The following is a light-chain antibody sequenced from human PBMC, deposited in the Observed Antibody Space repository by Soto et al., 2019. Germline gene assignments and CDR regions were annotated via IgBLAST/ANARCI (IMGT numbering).Light chain of an antibody. CDR3: QQSHNMPFT. V-gene: IGKV1-39*01. J-gene: IGKJ3*01. CDR1: QSITNY. CDR2: AAS. Sequence: DIQMTQSPSSLSASVGDRVTITCRASQSITNYLNWYQHKPGKAPKLLVYAASSLQCGVPSRFSGSGSGTDFTLTISSLQPEDFATYFCQQSHNMPFTFGPGTKVDIK.